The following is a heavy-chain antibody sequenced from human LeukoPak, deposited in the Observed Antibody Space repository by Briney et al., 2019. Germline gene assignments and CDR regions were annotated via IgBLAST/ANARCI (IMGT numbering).Heavy chain of an antibody. CDR2: ISYDGSNK. CDR3: AKPMIRGPNYYYYMDV. CDR1: GFTFSSYG. V-gene: IGHV3-30*18. D-gene: IGHD3-10*01. Sequence: GGSLRLSCAASGFTFSSYGMHWVRQAPGKGLEWVAVISYDGSNKYYADSVKGRFTISRDNSKNTLYLQMNSLRTEDTAVYYCAKPMIRGPNYYYYMDVWGKGTTVTVSS. J-gene: IGHJ6*03.